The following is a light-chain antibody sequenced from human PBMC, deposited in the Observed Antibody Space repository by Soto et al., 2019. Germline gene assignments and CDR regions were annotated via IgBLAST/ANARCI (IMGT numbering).Light chain of an antibody. CDR2: AAS. Sequence: DIQLTQSPSFLSASVGDRVTITCRASPGISDSLAWYQQTPVKAPKLRIYAASTLQSGVPSRFSGSGSGTEFTLTISSLQPEDFATYDGQHLNSYPLTFGGGTKVEMK. CDR1: PGISDS. J-gene: IGKJ4*01. CDR3: QHLNSYPLT. V-gene: IGKV1-9*01.